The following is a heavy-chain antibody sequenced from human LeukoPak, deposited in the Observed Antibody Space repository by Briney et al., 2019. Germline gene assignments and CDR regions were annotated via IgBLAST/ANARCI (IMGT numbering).Heavy chain of an antibody. CDR1: GGSRGSGSCY. CDR2: IDYRGST. J-gene: IGHJ3*02. Sequence: SQTISLTVSSSGGSRGSGSCYRVCIRPPPGKRLECMGCIDYRGSTHDNPSLKSRVTMSVDMARNQFSLKLSSVNAADTAVYYCAREYDTCAFDIWGQGEMGTVSS. CDR3: AREYDTCAFDI. V-gene: IGHV4-61*01. D-gene: IGHD2-8*01.